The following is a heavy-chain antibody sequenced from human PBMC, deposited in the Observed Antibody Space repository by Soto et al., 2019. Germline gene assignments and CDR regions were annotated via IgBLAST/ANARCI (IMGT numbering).Heavy chain of an antibody. D-gene: IGHD5-18*01. CDR2: IYYSGST. J-gene: IGHJ5*02. CDR1: GGSISSYY. Sequence: QVQLQESGPGLVKPSETLSLTCTVSGGSISSYYWSWIRQPPGKGLEWIGYIYYSGSTNYNPSLKSRVTISVDTSKNQFSLKLSSVTAADTAVYYCARARGDSQVGWFDPWGQGTRDTVAA. CDR3: ARARGDSQVGWFDP. V-gene: IGHV4-59*08.